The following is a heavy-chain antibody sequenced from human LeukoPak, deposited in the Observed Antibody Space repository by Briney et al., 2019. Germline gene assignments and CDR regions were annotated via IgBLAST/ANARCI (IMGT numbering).Heavy chain of an antibody. CDR2: IYVDGRTT. J-gene: IGHJ4*02. V-gene: IGHV3-74*01. D-gene: IGHD4-17*01. CDR1: GFTFSNYW. CDR3: AKDRVVDYGDYGYYFDY. Sequence: GGSLRLSCVASGFTFSNYWMHWVRQPPGKGLVWVSRIYVDGRTTNYADSVKGRFTISRDNAKNTVYLEMNSLRAEDTAVYYCAKDRVVDYGDYGYYFDYWGQGTLVTVSS.